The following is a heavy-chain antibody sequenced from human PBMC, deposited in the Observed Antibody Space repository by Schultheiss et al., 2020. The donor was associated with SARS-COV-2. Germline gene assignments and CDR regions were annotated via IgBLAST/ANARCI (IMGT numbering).Heavy chain of an antibody. D-gene: IGHD2-8*01. CDR2: IWYDGSNK. Sequence: GGSLRLSCAASGFTFSSYGMHWVRQAPGKGLEWVAVIWYDGSNKYYADSVKGRFTISRDNSKNTLYLQMNSLRAEDTAVYYCARDGYCTNGVCHYFDYWGQGTLVTVSS. J-gene: IGHJ4*02. CDR3: ARDGYCTNGVCHYFDY. V-gene: IGHV3-33*08. CDR1: GFTFSSYG.